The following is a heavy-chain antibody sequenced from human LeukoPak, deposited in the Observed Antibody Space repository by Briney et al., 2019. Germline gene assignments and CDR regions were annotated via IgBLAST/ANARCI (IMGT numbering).Heavy chain of an antibody. V-gene: IGHV1-8*01. CDR2: MNPNSGNT. CDR3: ARGRGSGHKENWFDP. D-gene: IGHD6-19*01. Sequence: ASVKVSCKASGYAFTTYHINLVRQATGQGPEWMGWMNPNSGNTGYTQNFQGRVTMTRNTSISTAYMELSSLKSEDTAVYYCARGRGSGHKENWFDPWGQGTLVTVSS. CDR1: GYAFTTYH. J-gene: IGHJ5*02.